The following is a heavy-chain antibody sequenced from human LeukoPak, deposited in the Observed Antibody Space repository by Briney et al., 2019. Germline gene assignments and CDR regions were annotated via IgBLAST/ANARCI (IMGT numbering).Heavy chain of an antibody. J-gene: IGHJ5*02. V-gene: IGHV1-46*01. Sequence: ASVKVSCKASGYTFTSYYMHWVRQAPGQGLEWMGIINPSGGSTSYAQKFQGRVTMTRDMSTSTVYMELSSLRSEDTAVYYCARVAGYCSSTSCSAQTGFDPWGQGTLVTVSS. CDR1: GYTFTSYY. CDR2: INPSGGST. D-gene: IGHD2-2*01. CDR3: ARVAGYCSSTSCSAQTGFDP.